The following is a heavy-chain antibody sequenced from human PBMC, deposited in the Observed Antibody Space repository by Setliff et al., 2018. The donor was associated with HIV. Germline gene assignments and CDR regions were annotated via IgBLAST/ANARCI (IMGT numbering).Heavy chain of an antibody. CDR2: INHGGSA. J-gene: IGHJ4*02. CDR1: NGSFSAYY. D-gene: IGHD1-26*01. V-gene: IGHV4-34*01. CDR3: ALLEVPLIVGTPPPI. Sequence: KPSETLSLTGAVYNGSFSAYYWAWIRQPPGKGLEWIGEINHGGSATYNPSLTGRVGISVDTSKNQFSLKMIAVTAADAAVYYCALLEVPLIVGTPPPIWGQGTLVTVSS.